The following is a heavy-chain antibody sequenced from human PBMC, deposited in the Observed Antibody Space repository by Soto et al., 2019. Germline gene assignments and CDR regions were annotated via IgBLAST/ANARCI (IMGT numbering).Heavy chain of an antibody. D-gene: IGHD5-18*01. J-gene: IGHJ4*02. V-gene: IGHV1-46*01. Sequence: QVHLVQSGAEVKKPGASVKDSCKASGYTFTNYYIHWVRQAPGQGLEWLGIIRPSGGRTEYAQRFQGRVTMTRDTSTSTVYMELTSLTSEYTAGYYCAREPNESYYFDYWGQGTLVTVSS. CDR2: IRPSGGRT. CDR3: AREPNESYYFDY. CDR1: GYTFTNYY.